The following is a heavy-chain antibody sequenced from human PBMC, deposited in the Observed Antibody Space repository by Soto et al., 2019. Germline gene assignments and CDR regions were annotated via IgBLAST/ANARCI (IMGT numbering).Heavy chain of an antibody. CDR2: IIPILGIA. J-gene: IGHJ4*02. CDR3: AGGGEDGDYGALDY. D-gene: IGHD4-17*01. Sequence: QVQLVQSGAEVKKPGSSVKVSCKASGGTFSSYTISWVRQAPGQGLEWMGRIIPILGIANYAQKFQGRVTITADKSTSTAYMELSSLRSEDTAVYYCAGGGEDGDYGALDYWGQGTLVTVSS. V-gene: IGHV1-69*02. CDR1: GGTFSSYT.